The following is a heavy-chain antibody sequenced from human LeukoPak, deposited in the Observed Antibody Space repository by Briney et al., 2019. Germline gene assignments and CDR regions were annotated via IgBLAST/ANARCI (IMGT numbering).Heavy chain of an antibody. CDR1: GFTFSSYA. J-gene: IGHJ4*02. V-gene: IGHV3-23*01. CDR3: AKDWSSGWYEPPKCFDY. CDR2: ISGSGGGT. Sequence: GGSLRHSCAASGFTFSSYAMSWVRQAPGKGLELVSAISGSGGGTYYADSVKGRFTISRDNSKNTLYLQMNSLRAEDTAVYYCAKDWSSGWYEPPKCFDYWGQGTLVTVSS. D-gene: IGHD6-19*01.